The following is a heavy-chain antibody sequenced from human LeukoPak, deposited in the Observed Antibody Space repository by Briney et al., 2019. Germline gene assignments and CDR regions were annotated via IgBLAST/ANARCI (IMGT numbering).Heavy chain of an antibody. CDR2: IKSKTDGGAT. D-gene: IGHD3-22*01. CDR3: TTVRSPFYYDSGAYYYPKLDYYYYYMDV. Sequence: GGSLRLSCAASGFTFSNAWMSWVRQGPGKGLEWIGCIKSKTDGGATDYAAPVKGRFTISRDDSKNTLYLQMNSLKTEDTAVYYCTTVRSPFYYDSGAYYYPKLDYYYYYMDVWGKGTTVIVSS. J-gene: IGHJ6*03. CDR1: GFTFSNAW. V-gene: IGHV3-15*01.